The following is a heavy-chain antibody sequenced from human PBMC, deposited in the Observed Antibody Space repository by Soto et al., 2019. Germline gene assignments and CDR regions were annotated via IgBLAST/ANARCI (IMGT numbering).Heavy chain of an antibody. CDR3: ARGKLRYCSSTSCQNWFDP. V-gene: IGHV3-13*01. CDR1: GFTFSSYD. Sequence: SGGSLRLSCAASGFTFSSYDMHWVRQATGKGLEWVSAIGTAGDTYYPGSVKGRFTISRENAKNSLYLQMNSLRAGDTAVYYCARGKLRYCSSTSCQNWFDPWGQGTLVTVSS. CDR2: IGTAGDT. J-gene: IGHJ5*02. D-gene: IGHD2-2*01.